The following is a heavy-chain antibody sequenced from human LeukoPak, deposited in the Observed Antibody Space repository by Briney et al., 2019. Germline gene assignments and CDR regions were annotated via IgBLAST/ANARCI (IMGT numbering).Heavy chain of an antibody. Sequence: GGSLRLSCAASGCTVSSNYMSWVREAPGKGLEWVSSISGSSSYIYYADSMKGRFTISRDNGKNSLYLQMNSLRAEDTAVYYCARVLRSYYYGSGSLGDWFDPWGQGTLVTVSS. CDR3: ARVLRSYYYGSGSLGDWFDP. V-gene: IGHV3-21*01. CDR2: ISGSSSYI. CDR1: GCTVSSNY. D-gene: IGHD3-10*01. J-gene: IGHJ5*02.